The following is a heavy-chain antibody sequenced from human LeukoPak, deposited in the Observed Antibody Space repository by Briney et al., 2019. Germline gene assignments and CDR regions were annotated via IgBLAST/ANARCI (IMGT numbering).Heavy chain of an antibody. V-gene: IGHV3-30*02. J-gene: IGHJ5*02. Sequence: GGSLRLSCAASGFTFSSYGMHWVRQAPGKGLEWVAFIRYDGSNKYYADSVKGRFTISRDNSKNTLYLQMNSLRAEDTAVYYCARLLPITTLRYCSSTSCEGWFDPWGQGTLVTVSS. CDR2: IRYDGSNK. D-gene: IGHD2-2*01. CDR1: GFTFSSYG. CDR3: ARLLPITTLRYCSSTSCEGWFDP.